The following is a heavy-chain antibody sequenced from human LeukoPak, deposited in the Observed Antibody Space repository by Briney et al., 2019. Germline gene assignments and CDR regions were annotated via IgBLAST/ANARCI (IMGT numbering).Heavy chain of an antibody. CDR2: IYYSGST. Sequence: SETLSLTCTVSGYSISSGYYWSWIRQPPGKGLEWIGYIYYSGSTNYNPSLKSRVTISVDTSKNQFSLKLSFVTAADTAVYYCARHEYNYGSGTYYYYGMDVWGQGTTVTVAS. J-gene: IGHJ6*02. CDR1: GYSISSGYY. D-gene: IGHD3-10*01. CDR3: ARHEYNYGSGTYYYYGMDV. V-gene: IGHV4-59*08.